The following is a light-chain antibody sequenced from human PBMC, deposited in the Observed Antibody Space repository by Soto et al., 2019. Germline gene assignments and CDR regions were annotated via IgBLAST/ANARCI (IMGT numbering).Light chain of an antibody. CDR3: QSYDSSLSGVV. CDR1: SSNIGAGYD. Sequence: QAVVTQPPSVSGAPGQRVTISCTGGSSNIGAGYDVHWYQQLPGAAPKLLIFGNSNRRPGVPDRFSGSTSGTSASLAITGLLAEDEADYYCQSYDSSLSGVVFGGGTKVTVL. J-gene: IGLJ3*02. CDR2: GNS. V-gene: IGLV1-40*01.